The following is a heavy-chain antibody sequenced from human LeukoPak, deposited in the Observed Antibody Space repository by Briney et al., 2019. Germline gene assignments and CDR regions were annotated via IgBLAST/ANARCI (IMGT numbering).Heavy chain of an antibody. V-gene: IGHV4-38-2*02. D-gene: IGHD6-13*01. CDR1: GYSISSGYY. CDR3: ARGVAAGWFDP. CDR2: MYTSGST. J-gene: IGHJ5*02. Sequence: PSETLSLTCSVSGYSISSGYYWGWIRQPPGKGLEWIGRMYTSGSTNYNPSLKSRITMSADTSKNQFSLKLSSVTAADTAVYYCARGVAAGWFDPWGQGTLVTVSS.